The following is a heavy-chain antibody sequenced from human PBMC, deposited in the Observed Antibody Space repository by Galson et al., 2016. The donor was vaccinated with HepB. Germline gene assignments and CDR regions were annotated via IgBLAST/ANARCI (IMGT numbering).Heavy chain of an antibody. CDR2: MHYSGTT. CDR3: ARLYGTGGSRYFDY. D-gene: IGHD3-16*02. J-gene: IGHJ4*02. CDR1: GGSMNNAYYH. Sequence: ETLSLTCNVSGGSMNNAYYHWGWIRQTPGKGLEYIGSMHYSGTTYYSPSLETRVAISVDTPKHRSSLKLSSVTAADTAVYYCARLYGTGGSRYFDYWGQGALVTVSS. V-gene: IGHV4-39*01.